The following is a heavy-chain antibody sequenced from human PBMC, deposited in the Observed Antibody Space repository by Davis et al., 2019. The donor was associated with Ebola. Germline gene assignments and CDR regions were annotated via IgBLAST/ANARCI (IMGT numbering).Heavy chain of an antibody. D-gene: IGHD3-22*01. Sequence: GESLKISCKGSGYSFTNYWISWVRQMPGKGLEWMGRIDPSDSYTRYSPSFQGHVTISADKSISTAYLQWSSLKASDTAMYYCASLTLDSSTDYYYYYGMDVWGQGTTVTVSS. J-gene: IGHJ6*02. CDR2: IDPSDSYT. CDR1: GYSFTNYW. V-gene: IGHV5-10-1*01. CDR3: ASLTLDSSTDYYYYYGMDV.